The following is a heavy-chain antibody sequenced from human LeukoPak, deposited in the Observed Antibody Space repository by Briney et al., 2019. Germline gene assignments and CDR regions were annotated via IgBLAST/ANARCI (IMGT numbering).Heavy chain of an antibody. Sequence: GGSLRLSCAASGFTVSSNYMSWVRQGPGKGLECVSVISNDGDTYYADSVKGRFTISRDTSKNTVSLQVNSLRAEDTAVYYCAGDKTTGGWYEFDYWGQGTLVTVSS. D-gene: IGHD6-19*01. J-gene: IGHJ4*02. CDR1: GFTVSSNY. CDR3: AGDKTTGGWYEFDY. CDR2: ISNDGDT. V-gene: IGHV3-53*01.